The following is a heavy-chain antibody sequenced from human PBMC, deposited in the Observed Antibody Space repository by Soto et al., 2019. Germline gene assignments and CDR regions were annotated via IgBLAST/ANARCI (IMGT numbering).Heavy chain of an antibody. J-gene: IGHJ3*02. CDR2: ISYDGSNK. Sequence: GGSLRLSCAASGFTFISYAMHWVRQAPGKGLEWVAVISYDGSNKYYADSVKGRFTISRDNSKNTLYLQMNSLRAEDTAVFYCARYMVYYDSSGSPGAFDIWGQGTMVTVSS. D-gene: IGHD3-22*01. V-gene: IGHV3-30-3*01. CDR1: GFTFISYA. CDR3: ARYMVYYDSSGSPGAFDI.